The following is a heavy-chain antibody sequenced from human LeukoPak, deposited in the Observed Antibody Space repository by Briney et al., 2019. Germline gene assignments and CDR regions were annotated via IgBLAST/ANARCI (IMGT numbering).Heavy chain of an antibody. CDR1: ELTLSSNY. D-gene: IGHD3-10*02. CDR3: AELGITMIGGV. CDR2: ISSSGSTI. Sequence: PGGSLRLSCAASELTLSSNYMSWIRQAPGKGLEWVSYISSSGSTIYYADSVKGRFTISRDNAKNSLYLQMNSLRAEDTAVYYCAELGITMIGGVWGKGTTVTISS. V-gene: IGHV3-11*04. J-gene: IGHJ6*04.